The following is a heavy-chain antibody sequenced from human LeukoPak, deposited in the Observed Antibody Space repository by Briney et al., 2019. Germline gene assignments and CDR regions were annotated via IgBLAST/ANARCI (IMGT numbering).Heavy chain of an antibody. V-gene: IGHV4-34*01. CDR3: ARQRSYYCSGGSCYPYYFDY. CDR2: INHSGST. J-gene: IGHJ4*02. CDR1: GGSFSGYY. D-gene: IGHD2-15*01. Sequence: SETLSLTCAVSGGSFSGYYWSWIRHPPGKGLELIGEINHSGSTNYNPSLKSRVTISVDTSKNQFSLKLSSVTAADTAVYYCARQRSYYCSGGSCYPYYFDYWGQGTLVTVSS.